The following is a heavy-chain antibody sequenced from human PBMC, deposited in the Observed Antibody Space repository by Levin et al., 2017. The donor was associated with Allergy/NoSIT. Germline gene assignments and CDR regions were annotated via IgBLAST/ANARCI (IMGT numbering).Heavy chain of an antibody. D-gene: IGHD6-19*01. CDR2: LFSSFLPP. CDR1: GFTFSNFG. Sequence: SLLLSCAASGFTFSNFGIHWVRQAPGPFLSFFSSLFSSFLPPSSLSSFKGRFTISRDNSKNTLYLQMDSLRVEDTAVYYCARDRYSAVAGIDWTHPLDYWGQGTLVTVSS. V-gene: IGHV3-33*01. CDR3: ARDRYSAVAGIDWTHPLDY. J-gene: IGHJ4*02.